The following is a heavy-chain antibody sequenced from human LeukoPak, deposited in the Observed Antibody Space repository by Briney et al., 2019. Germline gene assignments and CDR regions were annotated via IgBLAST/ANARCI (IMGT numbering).Heavy chain of an antibody. CDR1: GYTFIDYY. V-gene: IGHV1-2*02. Sequence: ASVKVSCKASGYTFIDYYIDWLRQAPGQGLEWMGWINPKNGETLYAQKFQGRVTMTGDTSITTAHMELSSLRSDDTAVYYCAREDTMVRGIIGDYWGQGTLVTVSS. CDR2: INPKNGET. D-gene: IGHD3-10*01. CDR3: AREDTMVRGIIGDY. J-gene: IGHJ4*02.